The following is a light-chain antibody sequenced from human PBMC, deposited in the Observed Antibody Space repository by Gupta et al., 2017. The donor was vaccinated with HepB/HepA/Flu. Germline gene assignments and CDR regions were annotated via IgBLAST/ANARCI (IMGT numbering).Light chain of an antibody. CDR2: EVT. CDR3: CSFAGSRTL. V-gene: IGLV2-23*02. Sequence: QSALTQPASVSGLPVQSITISCTGTSSDVGGYNLVSWYQQHPGKAPKLIIYEVTKRPSGISNRFSGSKSTNTASLTISGLQAEDEAHYYCCSFAGSRTLFGGGTKLTVL. J-gene: IGLJ3*02. CDR1: SSDVGGYNL.